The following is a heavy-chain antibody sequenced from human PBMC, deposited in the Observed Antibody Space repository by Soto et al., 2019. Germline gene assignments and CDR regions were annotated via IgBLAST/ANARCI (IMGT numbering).Heavy chain of an antibody. J-gene: IGHJ3*02. V-gene: IGHV1-69*12. Sequence: QVQLVQSGAEVKKPGSSVKVSCKASGVTFSSYAISWVRQAPGQGLEWMGGIIPIVGTANYAQKFQGRVTITADESRRTAYMEWSSLRSEDTAVYYCARLITMIVVGDAFDIWGQGTMVTVSS. CDR2: IIPIVGTA. CDR3: ARLITMIVVGDAFDI. CDR1: GVTFSSYA. D-gene: IGHD3-22*01.